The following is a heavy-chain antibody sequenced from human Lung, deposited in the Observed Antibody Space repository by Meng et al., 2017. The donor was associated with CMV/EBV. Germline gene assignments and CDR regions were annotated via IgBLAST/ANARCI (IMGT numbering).Heavy chain of an antibody. Sequence: SLSLSCASSGFTFSSYWMHWLRQAPGKGLVWVSRINSDGSSTSYAASVKGRFTISRDNAKNTLYLQMNSLRAEDTAVYYCARSSSDYWGQGTLVTVSS. V-gene: IGHV3-74*01. CDR2: INSDGSST. D-gene: IGHD2-2*01. J-gene: IGHJ4*02. CDR3: ARSSSDY. CDR1: GFTFSSYW.